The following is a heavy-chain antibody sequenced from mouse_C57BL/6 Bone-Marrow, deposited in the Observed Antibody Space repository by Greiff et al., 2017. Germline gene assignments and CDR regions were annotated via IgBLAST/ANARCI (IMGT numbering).Heavy chain of an antibody. D-gene: IGHD2-13*01. CDR2: IYPGSGST. J-gene: IGHJ4*01. CDR1: GYTFTSYW. CDR3: AREVTPYSYAMED. Sequence: VQLQQPGAELVKPGASVKMSCKASGYTFTSYWITWVKQRPGQGLEWIGDIYPGSGSTNYNEKFKSKATLTVDTSSSTAYMQLSSLTSEDSAVYYCAREVTPYSYAMEDWGKGTSVTVSS. V-gene: IGHV1-55*01.